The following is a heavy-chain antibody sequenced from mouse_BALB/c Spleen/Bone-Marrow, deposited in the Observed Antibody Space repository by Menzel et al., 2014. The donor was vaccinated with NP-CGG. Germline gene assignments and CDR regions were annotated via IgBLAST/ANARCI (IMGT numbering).Heavy chain of an antibody. V-gene: IGHV2-6-4*01. CDR3: GRNCCVIPCYFDY. J-gene: IGHJ2*01. CDR1: GFSLSRYN. CDR2: IWNGGST. Sequence: QVQLKHSGPGLVAPSQSLSITCTVSGFSLSRYNVHWVRQPPGKGLEWLGMIWNGGSTDYNSALKSRLSISKDSSKSQVFIKMNNLRTDDTAKYDCGRNCCVIPCYFDYWGQGPPLTVSS.